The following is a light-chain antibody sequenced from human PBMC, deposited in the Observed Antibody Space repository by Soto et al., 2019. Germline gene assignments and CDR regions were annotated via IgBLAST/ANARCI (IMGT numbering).Light chain of an antibody. CDR3: QQYNNWPPWT. J-gene: IGKJ1*01. CDR2: DAS. V-gene: IGKV3D-15*01. CDR1: QDVGSN. Sequence: EMLMTQSPATLSVSPGERATLSCRASQDVGSNLAWYQQKPGQAPRLLIHDASTRATGIPARFSGSGSGTEFTLTISSLQSEDFAVYYCQQYNNWPPWTFGQGTKVDIK.